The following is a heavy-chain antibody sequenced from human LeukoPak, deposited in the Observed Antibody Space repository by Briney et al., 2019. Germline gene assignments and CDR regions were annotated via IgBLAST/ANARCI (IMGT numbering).Heavy chain of an antibody. CDR2: INHSGST. Sequence: TSSETLSLTCAVYGGSFSGYYWSWIRQPPGKGLEWIGEINHSGSTNYNPSLKSRVTISVDTSKNQFSLKLSSVTAADTAVYYCARDSARLRLGELSSGPTNWFDPWGQGTLVTVSS. CDR3: ARDSARLRLGELSSGPTNWFDP. J-gene: IGHJ5*02. D-gene: IGHD3-16*02. CDR1: GGSFSGYY. V-gene: IGHV4-34*01.